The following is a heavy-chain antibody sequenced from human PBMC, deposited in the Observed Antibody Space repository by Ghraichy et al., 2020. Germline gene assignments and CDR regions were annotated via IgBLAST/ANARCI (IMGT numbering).Heavy chain of an antibody. CDR1: GFTFDDHT. D-gene: IGHD5-18*01. CDR2: ISWDGGST. V-gene: IGHV3-43*01. CDR3: AKARGIQLWSVFDY. J-gene: IGHJ4*02. Sequence: GGSLRLSCAASGFTFDDHTMNWVRQAPGKGLEWVSLISWDGGSTYYADSVKGRFTISRDNSKNSLYLQMNSLRTEDTALYYCAKARGIQLWSVFDYWGQGILVTVSS.